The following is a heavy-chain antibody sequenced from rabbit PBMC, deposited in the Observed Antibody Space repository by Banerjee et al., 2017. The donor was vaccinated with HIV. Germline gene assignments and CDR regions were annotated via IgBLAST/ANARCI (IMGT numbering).Heavy chain of an antibody. D-gene: IGHD6-1*01. CDR2: ITYGGSA. CDR1: GFDFSSYG. J-gene: IGHJ4*01. CDR3: ARDNGYASDL. Sequence: QEQLVESGGGLVQPGGSLKLSCKASGFDFSSYGVSWVRQAPGKGLEWIGYITYGGSAYYASWVKGRFTISRDNAQNTVSLQLNSLTAADTATYFCARDNGYASDLWGPGTLVTV. V-gene: IGHV1S47*01.